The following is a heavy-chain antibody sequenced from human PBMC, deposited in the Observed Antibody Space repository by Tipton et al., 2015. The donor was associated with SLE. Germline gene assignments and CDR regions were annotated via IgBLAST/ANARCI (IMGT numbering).Heavy chain of an antibody. CDR1: GGSISSNH. J-gene: IGHJ6*02. CDR2: IYYSGST. V-gene: IGHV4-39*07. Sequence: TLSLTCTVSGGSISSNHWGWIRQPPGKGLEWIGSIYYSGSTYYNPSLKSRVTISVDTSKNQFSLKLSSVAAADTAVYYCARVEGLGPLGVWGQGTTVTVSS. CDR3: ARVEGLGPLGV.